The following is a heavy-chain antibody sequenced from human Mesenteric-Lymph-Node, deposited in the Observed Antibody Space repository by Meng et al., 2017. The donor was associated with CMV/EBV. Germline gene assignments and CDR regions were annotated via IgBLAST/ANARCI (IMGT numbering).Heavy chain of an antibody. J-gene: IGHJ5*02. V-gene: IGHV3-30*04. Sequence: GGSLRLSCVASGFTFSSYTLTWVRQAPGKGLEWVAVISYDGSNKYYADSVKGRFTISRDNSKNTLYLQMNSLRAEDTAVYYCARGQTEYSSSTTWFDPWGQGTLVTVSS. CDR3: ARGQTEYSSSTTWFDP. CDR2: ISYDGSNK. CDR1: GFTFSSYT. D-gene: IGHD6-6*01.